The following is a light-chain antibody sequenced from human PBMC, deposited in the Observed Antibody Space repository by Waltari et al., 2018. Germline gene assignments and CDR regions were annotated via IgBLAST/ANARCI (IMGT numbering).Light chain of an antibody. CDR3: FSTDSSADHGV. CDR1: SLTHKY. V-gene: IGLV3-10*01. J-gene: IGLJ3*02. CDR2: EDS. Sequence: SYELTQPPSLPVSPGQKARIPCPGDSLTHKYANWYQQKSAQAPVLVIHEDSKRPSGIPERFSGSSSGTMATLTISGAQVEDEADYYCFSTDSSADHGVFGGGTKLTVL.